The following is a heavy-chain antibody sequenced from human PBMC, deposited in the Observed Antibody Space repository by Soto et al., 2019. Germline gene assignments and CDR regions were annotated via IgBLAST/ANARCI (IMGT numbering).Heavy chain of an antibody. D-gene: IGHD3-22*01. Sequence: PSETLSLTCTVSGGSISSGGYYWIWIRHHPGKGLEWIGYIYYSGSTYYNPSLKSRVTISVDTSKNQFSLKLSSVTAADTAVYYCARDHIYYYDSSGYTEHYYYYGMDVWGQGTTVTVSS. CDR2: IYYSGST. CDR1: GGSISSGGYY. CDR3: ARDHIYYYDSSGYTEHYYYYGMDV. V-gene: IGHV4-31*03. J-gene: IGHJ6*02.